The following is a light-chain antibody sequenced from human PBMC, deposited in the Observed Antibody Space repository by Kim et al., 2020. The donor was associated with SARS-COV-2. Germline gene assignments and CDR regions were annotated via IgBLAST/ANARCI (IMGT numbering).Light chain of an antibody. CDR1: QQISSS. CDR3: KQNDSYPWT. J-gene: IGKJ1*01. Sequence: ACVGEKVTISCRASQQISSSWAWYQQRAGKATRLLIYKASSVETGVPSRFSGSGSGTEFTLTITSMQTDDFAAYYCKQNDSYPWTFGQGTKLEIK. CDR2: KAS. V-gene: IGKV1-5*03.